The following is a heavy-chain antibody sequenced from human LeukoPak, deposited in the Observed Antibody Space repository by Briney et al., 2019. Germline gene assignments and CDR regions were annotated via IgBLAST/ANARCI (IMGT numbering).Heavy chain of an antibody. CDR2: INHSGST. D-gene: IGHD3-22*01. Sequence: TSETLSLTCAVYGGSFSGYYWSWIRQPPGTGLEWIGEINHSGSTNYNPSLKSRVTISVDTSKNQFSLKLSSVTAADTAVYYCARCSSGYYRYYYDSSGPFDYWGQGTLVTVSS. J-gene: IGHJ4*02. CDR3: ARCSSGYYRYYYDSSGPFDY. V-gene: IGHV4-34*01. CDR1: GGSFSGYY.